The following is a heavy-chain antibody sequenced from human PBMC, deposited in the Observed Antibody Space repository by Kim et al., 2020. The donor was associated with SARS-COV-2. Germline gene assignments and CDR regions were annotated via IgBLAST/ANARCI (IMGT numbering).Heavy chain of an antibody. J-gene: IGHJ4*02. V-gene: IGHV3-64*05. CDR3: VTRNYYNSGSYYEGAPFDF. Sequence: SLILSFSPPRSPFSNYAMHWVRQAPGKGLEYVSAISSDGGSTYYVDSVKGRFTISRDNSKNMLYVQMSSLRVEDTAIYYCVTRNYYNSGSYYEGAPFDFWGPGTLVTVSS. D-gene: IGHD3-10*01. CDR1: RSPFSNYA. CDR2: ISSDGGST.